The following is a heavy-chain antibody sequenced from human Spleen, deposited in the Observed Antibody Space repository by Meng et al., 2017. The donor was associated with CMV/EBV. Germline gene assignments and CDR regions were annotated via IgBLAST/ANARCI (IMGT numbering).Heavy chain of an antibody. CDR3: ARPIAVAHGGGYYFDY. D-gene: IGHD6-19*01. CDR1: GNSFTAYW. V-gene: IGHV5-51*01. J-gene: IGHJ4*02. Sequence: KVSCKGSGNSFTAYWIAWVRQMPGKGLEWMGTIYPGDSDTRYSPSFQGQVTISADKSISTAYLQWSSLEASDTAMYYCARPIAVAHGGGYYFDYWGQGTLVTVSS. CDR2: IYPGDSDT.